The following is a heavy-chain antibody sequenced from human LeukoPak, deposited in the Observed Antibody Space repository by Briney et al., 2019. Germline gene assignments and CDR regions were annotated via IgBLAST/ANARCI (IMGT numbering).Heavy chain of an antibody. CDR2: ISGSGVTT. CDR3: ASQLGDASDI. CDR1: GFPFTSYA. Sequence: GGSLRLSCAASGFPFTSYAMTWVRQAPGKGLEWVSAISGSGVTTYFADSVKGRFTISRDNSKNTLYLQMNSLRAEDTAVYYCASQLGDASDIWGQGTMVTVSS. J-gene: IGHJ3*02. V-gene: IGHV3-23*01. D-gene: IGHD6-13*01.